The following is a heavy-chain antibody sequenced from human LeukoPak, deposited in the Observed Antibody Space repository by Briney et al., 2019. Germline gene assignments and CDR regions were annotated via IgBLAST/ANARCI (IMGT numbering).Heavy chain of an antibody. CDR2: IIPIFGTA. CDR3: ARKSGSSWFNWFDP. D-gene: IGHD6-13*01. Sequence: ASVKVSCTASGGTFSSYAISWVRQAPGQGLEWMGGIIPIFGTANYAQKFQGRVTITADESTSTAYMELSSLRSEDTAVYYCARKSGSSWFNWFDPWGQGTLVTVSS. CDR1: GGTFSSYA. V-gene: IGHV1-69*13. J-gene: IGHJ5*02.